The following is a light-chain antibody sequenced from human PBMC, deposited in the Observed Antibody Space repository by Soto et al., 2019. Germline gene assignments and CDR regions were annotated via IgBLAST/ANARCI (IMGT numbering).Light chain of an antibody. CDR2: ETS. J-gene: IGKJ1*01. Sequence: DIVLTQSPGTLSLSPGERATLSCRASQSVSSNHLAWYQQKPGQAPRLLIYETSSRTTGIPDRFSGSGSGTDFTLTISRLEPEDFAVYYCQQYGNSPTFGQGTKVDIK. CDR3: QQYGNSPT. V-gene: IGKV3-20*01. CDR1: QSVSSNH.